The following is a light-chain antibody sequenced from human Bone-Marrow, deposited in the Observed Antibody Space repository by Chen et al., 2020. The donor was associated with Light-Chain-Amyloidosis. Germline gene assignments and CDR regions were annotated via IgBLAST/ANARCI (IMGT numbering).Light chain of an antibody. V-gene: IGKV3-20*01. J-gene: IGKJ4*01. CDR1: QTISSNY. Sequence: EIVLTQSPCTLSLSPGEGANLSCRANQTISSNYLTWYQQKFGQAPRLLIYGSSSRATGIPDRFTGSGSGTDFTLTINRLEPEDFAMYDCQQYGTSPLTFGGGTKVEIK. CDR3: QQYGTSPLT. CDR2: GSS.